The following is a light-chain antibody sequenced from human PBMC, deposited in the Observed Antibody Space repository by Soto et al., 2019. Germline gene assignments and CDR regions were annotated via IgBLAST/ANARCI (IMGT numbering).Light chain of an antibody. Sequence: QSVLTQPASVSGSPGQSITISCTGTSSDVGGYNYVSWYQQHPGKAPKLMIYEVSNRPSGVSNRFSGSKSGNTASLTISGLQAEDEDDYYCSSYTSSSHVFGTGTKVTVL. CDR3: SSYTSSSHV. J-gene: IGLJ1*01. V-gene: IGLV2-14*01. CDR2: EVS. CDR1: SSDVGGYNY.